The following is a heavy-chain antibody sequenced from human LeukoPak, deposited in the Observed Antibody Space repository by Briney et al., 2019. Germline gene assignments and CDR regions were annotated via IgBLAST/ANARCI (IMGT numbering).Heavy chain of an antibody. D-gene: IGHD3-3*01. CDR1: GGSFSGYY. J-gene: IGHJ4*02. CDR2: INHSGST. CDR3: GSRRTAMFGVIKGPIDY. Sequence: SETLSLTCAVNGGSFSGYYWSWIRQPPGKGLEWIGEINHSGSTNYNPSLKSRVTISVDTSKNQFSLKLSSVTAADTAVYYCGSRRTAMFGVIKGPIDYWGQGTLVTVSS. V-gene: IGHV4-34*01.